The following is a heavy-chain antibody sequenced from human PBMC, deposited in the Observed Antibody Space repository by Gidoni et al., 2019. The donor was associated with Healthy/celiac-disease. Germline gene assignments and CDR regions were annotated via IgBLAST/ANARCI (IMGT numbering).Heavy chain of an antibody. V-gene: IGHV3-30*18. D-gene: IGHD3-10*01. CDR2: VSYDGSNK. CDR1: GFIFSNYG. J-gene: IGHJ6*02. CDR3: AKDPKGSGHTPDYYYYYGMDV. Sequence: VQLVESGGGVAQPGRSLRLPCAASGFIFSNYGLPWVRQAPGKGLEWVSVVSYDGSNKYYVDSVKSRFTISRDNSQNTVYLHMNSLRAEDTAVYYCAKDPKGSGHTPDYYYYYGMDVWGQGTTVTVSS.